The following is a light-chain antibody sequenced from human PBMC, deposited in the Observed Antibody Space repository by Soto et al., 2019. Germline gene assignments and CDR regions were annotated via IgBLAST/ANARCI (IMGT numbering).Light chain of an antibody. V-gene: IGKV3-11*01. CDR2: DAS. CDR3: QQRSNWPPLT. CDR1: QSVSSY. Sequence: EIVLTQSPATLSLSPRERATLACRASQSVSSYLAWYQQKPGQAPRLLIYDASNRATGIPARFSGSGSGTDFTLTISSLEPEDFAVYSCQQRSNWPPLTLGQGTRLEIK. J-gene: IGKJ5*01.